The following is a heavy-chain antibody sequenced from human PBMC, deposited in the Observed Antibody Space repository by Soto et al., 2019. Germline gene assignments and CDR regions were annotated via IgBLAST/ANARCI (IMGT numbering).Heavy chain of an antibody. CDR2: ISAYNGNT. J-gene: IGHJ5*02. D-gene: IGHD3-10*01. CDR1: GYTFTSYG. CDR3: ARVSVRGVIMLDWFDP. V-gene: IGHV1-18*01. Sequence: QVQLVQSGAEVKKPGASVKVSCKASGYTFTSYGISWVRQAPGQGLEWMGWISAYNGNTNYAQKLQGRVTTTTDTSTSTAYMELRSLRSDDTAVYYCARVSVRGVIMLDWFDPWGQGTLVTVSS.